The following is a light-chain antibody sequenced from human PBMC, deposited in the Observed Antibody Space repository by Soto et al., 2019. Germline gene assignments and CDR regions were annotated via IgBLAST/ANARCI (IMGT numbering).Light chain of an antibody. V-gene: IGKV1-12*01. J-gene: IGKJ2*01. Sequence: DIQMTQSPSSVSASVGDRVTITCRASQDIRSWLAWYQHKPGKAPKLLIFAASTLQSGVPSRFSGSGSATDFTLTISSLQPEDFATYYCQQANSFPYTFGQGTKLDI. CDR3: QQANSFPYT. CDR2: AAS. CDR1: QDIRSW.